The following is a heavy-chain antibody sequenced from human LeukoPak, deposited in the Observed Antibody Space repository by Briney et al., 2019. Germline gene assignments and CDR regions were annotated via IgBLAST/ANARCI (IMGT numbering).Heavy chain of an antibody. CDR1: GGSISSSSYY. Sequence: SETLSLTCTVSGGSISSSSYYWGWIRQPPGKGLEWTGSIYYSGSTYYNPSLKSRVTISVDTSKNQFSLKLSSVTAADTAVYYCARQREYSYGLGRGLFDYWGQGTLVTVSS. V-gene: IGHV4-39*01. CDR2: IYYSGST. J-gene: IGHJ4*02. CDR3: ARQREYSYGLGRGLFDY. D-gene: IGHD5-18*01.